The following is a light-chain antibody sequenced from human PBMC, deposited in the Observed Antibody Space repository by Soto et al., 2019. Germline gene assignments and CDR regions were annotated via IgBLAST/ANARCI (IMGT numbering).Light chain of an antibody. J-gene: IGLJ1*01. CDR3: SSYTSSSP. CDR2: DVS. CDR1: SSDVGGYNY. V-gene: IGLV2-14*01. Sequence: SVLTQPASVSGSPGQSITISCTGTSSDVGGYNYVSWYQQHPGKAPKLMIYDVSNRPSGVSNRFSGSKSGNTASLTISGLQAEDEADYYCSSYTSSSPFGTGTKVTVL.